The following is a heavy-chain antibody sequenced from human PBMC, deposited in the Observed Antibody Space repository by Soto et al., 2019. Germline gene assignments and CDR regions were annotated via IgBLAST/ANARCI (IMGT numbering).Heavy chain of an antibody. CDR3: AREKGYISGPKNFDS. J-gene: IGHJ4*02. V-gene: IGHV4-30-4*01. CDR1: GGSVSSGDYF. Sequence: SETLSLTCTVSGGSVSSGDYFWSWIRQPPGKGLEWIGYIYDSGSSYYNPSLKSRVTTSVDTSKNQFSLKLRSVTAADTAMYYCAREKGYISGPKNFDSWGQGTLVTVSS. D-gene: IGHD5-12*01. CDR2: IYDSGSS.